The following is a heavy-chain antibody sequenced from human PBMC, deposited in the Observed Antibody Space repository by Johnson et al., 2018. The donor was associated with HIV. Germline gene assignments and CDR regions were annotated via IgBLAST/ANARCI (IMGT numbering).Heavy chain of an antibody. Sequence: QVQLVESGGGVVQPGRSLRLSCAASGFTFSSYGMHWVRQAPGKGLKWVALISYDGSNKYYADSVKGRFTISRDNSKNTLYLQMNSLRAEDTAVYYCAREYVGQWMGPRHAFDIWGQGTMVTVSS. CDR1: GFTFSSYG. D-gene: IGHD6-19*01. V-gene: IGHV3-30*03. CDR2: ISYDGSNK. CDR3: AREYVGQWMGPRHAFDI. J-gene: IGHJ3*02.